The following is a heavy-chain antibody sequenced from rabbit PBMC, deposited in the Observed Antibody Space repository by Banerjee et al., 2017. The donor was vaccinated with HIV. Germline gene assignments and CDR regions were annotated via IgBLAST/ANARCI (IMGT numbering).Heavy chain of an antibody. J-gene: IGHJ4*01. CDR3: AREFIYDYGDYAYGIGFNL. D-gene: IGHD2-1*01. CDR1: GFSFSSNYY. V-gene: IGHV1S40*01. CDR2: IYAGGSGST. Sequence: QSLEESGGDLVKPGASLTLTCTASGFSFSSNYYMCWVRQAPGKGLEWIACIYAGGSGSTYYASWAKGRFTISKTSSTTVTLQMTSLTAADTATYFCAREFIYDYGDYAYGIGFNLWGPGTLVTVS.